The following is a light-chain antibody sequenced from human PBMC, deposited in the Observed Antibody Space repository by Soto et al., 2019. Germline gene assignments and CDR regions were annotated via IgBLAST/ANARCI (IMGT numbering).Light chain of an antibody. Sequence: QSVLTQPASVSGSPGQSITISCTGTSSDVGGYNYVSWYQQHPGKAPKLIIFDVSNRPSGVSNRFSGSKSGNTASLTISGLEAEDEAAYYCSSYTSSTTRVFGTGTKVTVL. V-gene: IGLV2-14*01. J-gene: IGLJ1*01. CDR1: SSDVGGYNY. CDR3: SSYTSSTTRV. CDR2: DVS.